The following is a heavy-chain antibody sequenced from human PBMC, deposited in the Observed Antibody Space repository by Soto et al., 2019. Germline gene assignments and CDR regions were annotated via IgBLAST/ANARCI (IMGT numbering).Heavy chain of an antibody. V-gene: IGHV1-69*04. D-gene: IGHD6-19*01. CDR3: ARLSKAGSDAFDF. CDR1: GGTFSSYV. CDR2: IIPMVGVA. Sequence: SVKVSCKASGGTFSSYVISWVRQAPGQGLEWMGRIIPMVGVAKYAQRFQGRVTITADKSTSTAYMELSSLKFEDTAVYYCARLSKAGSDAFDFRDQGTLLTVS. J-gene: IGHJ3*01.